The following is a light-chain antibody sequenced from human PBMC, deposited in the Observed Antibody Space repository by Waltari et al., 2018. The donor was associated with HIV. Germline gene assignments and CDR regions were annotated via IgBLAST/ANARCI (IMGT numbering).Light chain of an antibody. CDR3: QQYYNDPLT. CDR1: QSVFHSSDNRNN. J-gene: IGKJ4*01. V-gene: IGKV4-1*01. Sequence: DIVMTQSTDSLAVPLGERATLNCKSSQSVFHSSDNRNNLAWYQLKPGQPPKLLIYWASIRESGVPDRFSGSGSGTDFSLTISRLQAEDVAVYYCQQYYNDPLTFGGGTRWRSN. CDR2: WAS.